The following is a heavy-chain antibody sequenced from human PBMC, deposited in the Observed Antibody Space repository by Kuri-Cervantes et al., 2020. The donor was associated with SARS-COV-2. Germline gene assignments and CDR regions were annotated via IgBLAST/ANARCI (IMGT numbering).Heavy chain of an antibody. V-gene: IGHV3-21*01. CDR2: ISRSSSYI. J-gene: IGHJ4*02. CDR1: GFTFSSYS. D-gene: IGHD3-22*01. CDR3: ARDSSGYYRLDY. Sequence: GGSLRLSCAASGFTFSSYSMNWVRQAPGKGLEWVSSISRSSSYIYYADSVKGRFTISRDNAKNSLYLQMNSLRAEDTAVYYCARDSSGYYRLDYWGQGTLVTVSS.